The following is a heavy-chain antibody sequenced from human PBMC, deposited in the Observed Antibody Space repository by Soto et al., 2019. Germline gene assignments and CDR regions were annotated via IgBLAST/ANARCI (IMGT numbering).Heavy chain of an antibody. Sequence: QITLKASGPTLVKPTQALTLTFTFSGFLLSTSGFGVGWFRLPQGKALEWLALIYWDDDKRSSPSLKRRLTTTKDTSKNQVVLTMTNMDPVYTATYYCAHRRPEGCGVYWYFDLWVRGTLVTVSS. V-gene: IGHV2-5*02. CDR2: IYWDDDK. CDR1: GFLLSTSGFG. D-gene: IGHD3-10*01. CDR3: AHRRPEGCGVYWYFDL. J-gene: IGHJ2*01.